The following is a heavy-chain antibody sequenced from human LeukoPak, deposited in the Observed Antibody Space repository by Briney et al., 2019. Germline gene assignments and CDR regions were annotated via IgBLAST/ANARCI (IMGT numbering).Heavy chain of an antibody. V-gene: IGHV3-53*01. J-gene: IGHJ4*02. CDR1: GFTVSSNY. D-gene: IGHD5-24*01. CDR2: IYSGGST. Sequence: PGGSLRLSCAASGFTVSSNYMSWVRQAPGKGLEWVSIIYSGGSTYYADSVKGRLTISRDNSKNTLYLQMNSLRAEDTAMYYCARAGDGYNYPRYWGQGTLVTVSS. CDR3: ARAGDGYNYPRY.